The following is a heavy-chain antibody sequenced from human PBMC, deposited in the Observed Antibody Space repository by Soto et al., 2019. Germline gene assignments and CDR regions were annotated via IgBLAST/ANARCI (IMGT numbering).Heavy chain of an antibody. CDR3: ARDKFGEFYGYFDY. J-gene: IGHJ4*02. V-gene: IGHV1-18*01. CDR1: GYTFTSYG. CDR2: ISAYNGNT. D-gene: IGHD3-10*01. Sequence: ASVKVSCKASGYTFTSYGISWVRQAPGQGLEWMGWISAYNGNTNYAQKLQGRVTMTTDTSTSTAYMELRSLRSDDTAVYYCARDKFGEFYGYFDYWGQGTLVTVSS.